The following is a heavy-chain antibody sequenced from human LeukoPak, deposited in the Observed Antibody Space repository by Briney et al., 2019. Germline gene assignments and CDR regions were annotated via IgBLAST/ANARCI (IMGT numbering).Heavy chain of an antibody. CDR3: ARDQYDSVWGSHRPYFDF. Sequence: ASVKVSCKASGYTFSSSAISWVRQAPRQGLEWMGWISVYTGNPEYAQKFQGRVIMTTDTSTSTAYMELRSLRFDDTAVYYCARDQYDSVWGSHRPYFDFWGQGTLVTVSS. V-gene: IGHV1-18*01. D-gene: IGHD3-16*02. J-gene: IGHJ4*02. CDR1: GYTFSSSA. CDR2: ISVYTGNP.